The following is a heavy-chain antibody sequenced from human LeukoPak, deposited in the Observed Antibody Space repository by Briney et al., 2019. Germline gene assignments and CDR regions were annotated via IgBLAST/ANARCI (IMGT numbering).Heavy chain of an antibody. V-gene: IGHV3-21*01. J-gene: IGHJ4*02. CDR3: VGGLCGGGGYSD. CDR2: ISSTSSYI. Sequence: GGSLRLSCAASGLTFSSYFMNGVRQAPGKGLEWVSSISSTSSYIYYADSVKGRFTISRDNAKNSLYLQMNSLRAEDTAAYYCVGGLCGGGGYSDWGQGTLVTVSS. CDR1: GLTFSSYF. D-gene: IGHD2-15*01.